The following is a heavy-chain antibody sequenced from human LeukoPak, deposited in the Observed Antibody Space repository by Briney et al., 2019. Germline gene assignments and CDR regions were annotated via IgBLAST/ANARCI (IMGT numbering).Heavy chain of an antibody. D-gene: IGHD5-12*01. V-gene: IGHV3-23*01. CDR1: GFAFSSYA. Sequence: PGGSLRLACAASGFAFSSYAMSWVRQAPGKGLEYVSAISGSGDSTYYADSVKGRFTISRDNSKNTLYLQMNSLRAEDTAVYYCAKAPVATIRYFDYWGQGTLVTVSS. CDR2: ISGSGDST. J-gene: IGHJ4*02. CDR3: AKAPVATIRYFDY.